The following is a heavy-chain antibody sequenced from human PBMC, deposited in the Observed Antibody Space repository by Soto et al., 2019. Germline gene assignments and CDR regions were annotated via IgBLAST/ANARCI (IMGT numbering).Heavy chain of an antibody. J-gene: IGHJ6*02. V-gene: IGHV1-69*06. CDR2: IIRIFGTA. CDR3: ARVATGGTDYYYGMDV. D-gene: IGHD1-1*01. Sequence: QVQLVQSGAEVKKPGSSVKVSCKASGGTFSSYAISWERQAPGQGLEWMGGIIRIFGTANYAQKFQGRATITADKPTSTAYRELSSLRSEDTAVYYCARVATGGTDYYYGMDVWGQGTTVPVSS. CDR1: GGTFSSYA.